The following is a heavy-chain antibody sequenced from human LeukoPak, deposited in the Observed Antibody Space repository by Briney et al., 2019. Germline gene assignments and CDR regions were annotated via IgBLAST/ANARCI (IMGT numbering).Heavy chain of an antibody. V-gene: IGHV3-74*01. Sequence: GGSLGLSCAASGFTFKLYWMHWVRQVPGRGPVWVSRINHDGSDTIYADSVRGRFTISRDDAKNTLYLQMNNLRAEDTAVYYCARGSMVRGVIPHDYWGQGTLVTVSS. D-gene: IGHD3-10*01. CDR3: ARGSMVRGVIPHDY. J-gene: IGHJ4*02. CDR2: INHDGSDT. CDR1: GFTFKLYW.